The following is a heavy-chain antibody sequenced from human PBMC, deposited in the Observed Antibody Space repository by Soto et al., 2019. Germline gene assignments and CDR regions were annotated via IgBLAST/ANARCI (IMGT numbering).Heavy chain of an antibody. CDR1: GFTFCRYG. V-gene: IGHV3-30*18. CDR2: ISYDGSNK. CDR3: AKDGSYDFWSGWAYYYYGMDV. J-gene: IGHJ6*02. Sequence: AGSLGLSLAASGFTFCRYGMHWFRQDPGKGLEWVAVISYDGSNKYYADSVKGRFTISRDNSKNTLYLQMNSLRAEDTAVYYCAKDGSYDFWSGWAYYYYGMDVWGQGTTVTVSS. D-gene: IGHD3-3*01.